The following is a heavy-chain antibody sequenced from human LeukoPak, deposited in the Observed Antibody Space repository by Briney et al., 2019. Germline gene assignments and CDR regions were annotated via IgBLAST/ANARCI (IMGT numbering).Heavy chain of an antibody. CDR1: GFVFSSYG. CDR3: ARIIINSGYSYGIDF. D-gene: IGHD5-18*01. V-gene: IGHV3-33*01. CDR2: VWHDGSNK. Sequence: GRSLRLSCAASGFVFSSYGMHWVRQTPGKGLEWVAVVWHDGSNKYYRDSVKGRFTISRDNSKNTLFLQMNSLRADDTAVYYCARIIINSGYSYGIDFWGQGTLATVSS. J-gene: IGHJ4*02.